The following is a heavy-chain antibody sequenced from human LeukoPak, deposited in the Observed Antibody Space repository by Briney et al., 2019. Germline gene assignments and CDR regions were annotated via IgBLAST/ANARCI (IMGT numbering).Heavy chain of an antibody. CDR3: ARDDGYCSGGSCLDAFDI. CDR2: IYYSGST. V-gene: IGHV4-39*07. CDR1: GGSISSSSYY. J-gene: IGHJ3*02. D-gene: IGHD2-15*01. Sequence: PSETLSLTCTVSGGSISSSSYYWGWIRRPPGKGLEWIGSIYYSGSTYYNPSLKSRVTISVDTSKNQFSLKLSSVTAADTAVYYCARDDGYCSGGSCLDAFDIWGQGTMVTVSS.